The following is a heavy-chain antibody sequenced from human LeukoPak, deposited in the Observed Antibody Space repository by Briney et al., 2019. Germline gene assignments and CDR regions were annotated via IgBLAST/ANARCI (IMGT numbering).Heavy chain of an antibody. CDR1: GFTFSSYA. V-gene: IGHV3-23*01. CDR2: ISSSGSFT. CDR3: ARLPTTVSFFDY. J-gene: IGHJ4*02. Sequence: PGGFLRLSCAASGFTFSSYAMSWVRQAPGKGLEWVSGISSSGSFTYYADSVKGRFAISRDNSKDTLYLHMNSLRAGDTAVYFCARLPTTVSFFDYWGQGTLVSVSS. D-gene: IGHD4-17*01.